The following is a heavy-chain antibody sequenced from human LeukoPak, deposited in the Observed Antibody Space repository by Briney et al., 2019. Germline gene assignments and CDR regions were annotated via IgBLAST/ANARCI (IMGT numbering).Heavy chain of an antibody. CDR3: ARVAAPGPLYYYGMDV. CDR1: GDSVSSNGVA. V-gene: IGHV6-1*01. CDR2: AYYTSKWFY. D-gene: IGHD6-13*01. J-gene: IGHJ6*04. Sequence: SQTLSLTCAISGDSVSSNGVAWNWIRQSPSRGLEWLGRAYYTSKWFYDYAVSVKSRIIINSDTSKNQFSLQLNSVTPEDTAVYYCARVAAPGPLYYYGMDVWGKGTTVTVSS.